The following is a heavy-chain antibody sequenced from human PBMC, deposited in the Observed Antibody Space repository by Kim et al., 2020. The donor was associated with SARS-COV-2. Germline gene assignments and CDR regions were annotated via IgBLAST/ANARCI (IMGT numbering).Heavy chain of an antibody. V-gene: IGHV3-21*01. CDR3: ARDRLGEFYGMDV. J-gene: IGHJ6*02. CDR2: ISSSSSSYI. Sequence: GGSLRLSCAASGFTFSSYSMNWVRQAPGKGLEWVSSISSSSSSYIYYADSVKGRFTISRDNAKNSLYLQMNSLRAEDTAVYYCARDRLGEFYGMDVWGQGTTVTVSS. CDR1: GFTFSSYS. D-gene: IGHD3-10*01.